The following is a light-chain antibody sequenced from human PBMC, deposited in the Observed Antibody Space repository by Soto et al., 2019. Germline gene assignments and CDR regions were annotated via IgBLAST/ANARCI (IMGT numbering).Light chain of an antibody. J-gene: IGLJ2*01. CDR1: SSDVGTYDL. CDR2: EVT. Sequence: QSVLTQPASVSGSPGQSITISCTGTSSDVGTYDLVSWYQQHPGEAPKLLIYEVTERPSGVSIRFSGSKSDYTASLTISGLQAEDDADYYCSSYGSRGVGVFGGGTKLTVL. CDR3: SSYGSRGVGV. V-gene: IGLV2-23*02.